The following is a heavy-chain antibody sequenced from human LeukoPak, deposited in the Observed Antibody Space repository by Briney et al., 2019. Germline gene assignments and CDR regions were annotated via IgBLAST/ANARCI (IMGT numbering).Heavy chain of an antibody. CDR2: GSRS. D-gene: IGHD3-22*01. Sequence: GSRSDYADSVKGLFTISRDNSKNTLFLQMNSLRGEDTAAYYCTRDAADYFDSSASFDYWGQGTLVTVSS. J-gene: IGHJ4*02. V-gene: IGHV3-30*01. CDR3: TRDAADYFDSSASFDY.